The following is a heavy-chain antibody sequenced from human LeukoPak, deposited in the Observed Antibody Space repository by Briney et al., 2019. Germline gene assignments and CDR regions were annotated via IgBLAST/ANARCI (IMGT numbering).Heavy chain of an antibody. V-gene: IGHV3-21*01. CDR2: ISSSSSYI. CDR1: GFTFSSYS. J-gene: IGHJ3*02. Sequence: PWGSLRLSCSASGFTFSSYSMNWVRQAPGKGLEWVSSISSSSSYIYYADSVKGRFTISRDNAKNSLYLQMNSLRAEDTAVFYCARGGMVRRVMGPFDIWGQGTLVTVSS. D-gene: IGHD3-10*01. CDR3: ARGGMVRRVMGPFDI.